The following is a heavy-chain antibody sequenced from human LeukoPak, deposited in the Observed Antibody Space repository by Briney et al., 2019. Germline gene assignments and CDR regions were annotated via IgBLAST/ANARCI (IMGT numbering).Heavy chain of an antibody. CDR1: GYSISSGYY. Sequence: SETLSLTCSVSGYSISSGYYWGWIRQAPGKGLEWIGSIYQSGSTYYNPSLKSRVTISVDTSKNQFSLNLSSVTAADTAVYYCARVGGSGYALDAFDIWGQGTMVTVSS. D-gene: IGHD3-22*01. CDR3: ARVGGSGYALDAFDI. CDR2: IYQSGST. V-gene: IGHV4-38-2*02. J-gene: IGHJ3*02.